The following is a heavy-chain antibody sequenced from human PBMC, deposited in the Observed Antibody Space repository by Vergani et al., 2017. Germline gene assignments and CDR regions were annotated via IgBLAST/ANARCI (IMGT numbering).Heavy chain of an antibody. CDR2: ISSSSSYI. J-gene: IGHJ4*02. D-gene: IGHD6-6*01. V-gene: IGHV3-21*04. CDR1: GFTFSSYS. Sequence: EVQLVESGGGLVKPGGSLRLSCAASGFTFSSYSMNWVRQAPGKGLEWVSSISSSSSYIYYADSVKGRFTISRDNAKNSLYLQMNSLRAEDTAVYYCAKVDDSSSSPYFDYWGQGTLVTVSS. CDR3: AKVDDSSSSPYFDY.